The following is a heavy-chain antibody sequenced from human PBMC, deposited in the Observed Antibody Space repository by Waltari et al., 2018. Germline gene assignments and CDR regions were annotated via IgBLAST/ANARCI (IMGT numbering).Heavy chain of an antibody. D-gene: IGHD2-2*01. CDR2: IITSTGNP. J-gene: IGHJ5*02. CDR1: GYTFTNSP. Sequence: QVQLVQSGSELKKPGASVKVSCKASGYTFTNSPINWVRQPPGQGLELMGWIITSTGNPTYAQGFRGRFVFSLDTSVSTAYLQINNLQADDTAVYYCTREVVPAATIVVNWFDPWGQGTLVTVSS. CDR3: TREVVPAATIVVNWFDP. V-gene: IGHV7-4-1*02.